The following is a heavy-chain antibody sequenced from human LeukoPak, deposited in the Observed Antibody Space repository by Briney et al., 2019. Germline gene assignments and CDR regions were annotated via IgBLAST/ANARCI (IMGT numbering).Heavy chain of an antibody. CDR3: ARSGSGYSSGWPFDY. CDR2: ISAYNGNT. J-gene: IGHJ4*02. D-gene: IGHD6-19*01. V-gene: IGHV1-18*01. CDR1: GGTFSSYA. Sequence: ASVKVSCKASGGTFSSYAISWVRQAPGQGLEWMGWISAYNGNTNYAQKLQGRVTMTTDTSTSTAYMELRSLRSDDTAVYYCARSGSGYSSGWPFDYWGQGTLVTVSS.